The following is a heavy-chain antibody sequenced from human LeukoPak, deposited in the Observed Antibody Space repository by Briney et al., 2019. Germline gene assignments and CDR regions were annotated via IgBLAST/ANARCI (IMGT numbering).Heavy chain of an antibody. D-gene: IGHD1-1*01. CDR1: GVSINRFY. V-gene: IGHV4-4*09. Sequence: PSETLSLTCTTSGVSINRFYWSWVRQPPGKGLEWIGNIYSGVPTYFNPSLKSRATISVDTSKIQFSLNLTSVTAADTAMYYCVQTTGWPGFDYWGQGILVTVSS. J-gene: IGHJ4*02. CDR2: IYSGVPT. CDR3: VQTTGWPGFDY.